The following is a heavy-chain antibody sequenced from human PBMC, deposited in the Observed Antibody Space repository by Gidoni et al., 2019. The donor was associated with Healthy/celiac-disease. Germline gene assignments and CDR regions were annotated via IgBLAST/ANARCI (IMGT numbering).Heavy chain of an antibody. Sequence: QVQLQESGPGLVKPSGTLSLTCAVSGGSISSSNWWSWVRQPPGKGLEWIGEIYHSGRTNYNPSLKSRVTISVDKAKNQFSLKLSSVTAADTAVYYCARSKYVDYDDSSGYFDYWGQGTLVTVSS. V-gene: IGHV4-4*02. CDR1: GGSISSSNW. D-gene: IGHD3-22*01. J-gene: IGHJ4*02. CDR2: IYHSGRT. CDR3: ARSKYVDYDDSSGYFDY.